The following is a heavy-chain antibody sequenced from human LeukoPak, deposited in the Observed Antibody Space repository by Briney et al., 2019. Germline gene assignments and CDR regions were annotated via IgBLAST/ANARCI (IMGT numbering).Heavy chain of an antibody. J-gene: IGHJ6*02. Sequence: ASVKVSCKASGYTSTSYDINWVRQATGQGLEWMGWMNPNSGNTGYAQKFQGRVTMTRNTSISTAYMELSSLRSEDTAVYYCARGLWLDDSYYYYGMDVWGQGTTVTVPS. CDR2: MNPNSGNT. D-gene: IGHD6-19*01. CDR3: ARGLWLDDSYYYYGMDV. V-gene: IGHV1-8*01. CDR1: GYTSTSYD.